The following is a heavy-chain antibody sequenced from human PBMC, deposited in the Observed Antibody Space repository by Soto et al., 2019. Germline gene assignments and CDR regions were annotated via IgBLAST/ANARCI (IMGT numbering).Heavy chain of an antibody. CDR3: ARAVVGATTFDY. Sequence: QVQLVESGGGVVQPGRSLRLSCAASGFTFSSYAMHWVRQAPGKGLEWVAVISYDGSNKYYADSVKGRFTISRDNSKNTLYLQMNSLRAEDTAVYYCARAVVGATTFDYWGQGTLVTVSS. D-gene: IGHD1-26*01. V-gene: IGHV3-30-3*01. CDR2: ISYDGSNK. J-gene: IGHJ4*02. CDR1: GFTFSSYA.